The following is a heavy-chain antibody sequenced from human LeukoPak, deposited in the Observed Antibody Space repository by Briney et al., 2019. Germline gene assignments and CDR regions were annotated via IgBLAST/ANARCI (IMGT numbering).Heavy chain of an antibody. CDR1: GFTFSSHG. V-gene: IGHV3-33*01. CDR3: ARACGGDCVLIEH. J-gene: IGHJ4*02. CDR2: ISYDGSYQ. D-gene: IGHD2-21*02. Sequence: GGSLRLSCVVSGFTFSSHGMHWIRQAPGKGLEWVAVISYDGSYQHYADSVKGRFTISRDNSKNTLYLQMNSLTVEATAVYYGARACGGDCVLIEHWGRGDLVTVSS.